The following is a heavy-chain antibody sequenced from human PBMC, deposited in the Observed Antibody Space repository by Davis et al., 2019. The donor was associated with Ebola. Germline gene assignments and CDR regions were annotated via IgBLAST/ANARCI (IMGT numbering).Heavy chain of an antibody. Sequence: PSETLSLTCTVSGGPISGYYWSWIRQPAGKGLEFIGRIYPSGSTNYKPSLKGRVTMSIDTSNNQFSLKVNSVTAADTAIYYGARGVWLGDNWFDPWGQGIPVTVSS. D-gene: IGHD6-19*01. CDR3: ARGVWLGDNWFDP. CDR1: GGPISGYY. CDR2: IYPSGST. V-gene: IGHV4-4*07. J-gene: IGHJ5*02.